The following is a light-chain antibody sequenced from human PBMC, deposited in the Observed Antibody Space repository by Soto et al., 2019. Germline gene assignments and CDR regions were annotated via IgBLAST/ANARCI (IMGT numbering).Light chain of an antibody. J-gene: IGLJ2*01. Sequence: QSALAQPASVSGSPGQSITISCAGTNRDVGGYNYVSWYQQYPGKAPKLLIYEVTYRPSGVSNHFSGSKSGNTASLTISRLLAEEEADYYCSSYSSSSALDLIFGGGTQLTVL. CDR2: EVT. V-gene: IGLV2-14*01. CDR1: NRDVGGYNY. CDR3: SSYSSSSALDLI.